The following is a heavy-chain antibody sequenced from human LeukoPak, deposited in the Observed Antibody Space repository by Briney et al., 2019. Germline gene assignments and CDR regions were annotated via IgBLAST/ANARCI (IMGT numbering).Heavy chain of an antibody. CDR1: GYTFTSYD. Sequence: ASVKASCKASGYTFTSYDINWVRQATGQGLEWMGWMNPNSGNTGYAQKFQGRVTITRNTSISTAYMELSSLRSEDTAVYYCARSYSSSWYGRNWFDPWGQGTLVTVSS. V-gene: IGHV1-8*03. D-gene: IGHD6-13*01. CDR2: MNPNSGNT. J-gene: IGHJ5*02. CDR3: ARSYSSSWYGRNWFDP.